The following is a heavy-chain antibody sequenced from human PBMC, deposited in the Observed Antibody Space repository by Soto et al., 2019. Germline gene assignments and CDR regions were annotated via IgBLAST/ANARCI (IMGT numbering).Heavy chain of an antibody. J-gene: IGHJ4*02. CDR3: ARGYCTSTSCYEYYFDY. Sequence: SDTLSLTCTVSGGSINSGGYYWNWIRQYPGKGLEWIGYIYYSGSTYYNPSLKSRVTISVDTSKNQFSLNLSSVTAADTAVYYGARGYCTSTSCYEYYFDYWGQGTQVTVSS. CDR1: GGSINSGGYY. D-gene: IGHD2-2*01. V-gene: IGHV4-31*03. CDR2: IYYSGST.